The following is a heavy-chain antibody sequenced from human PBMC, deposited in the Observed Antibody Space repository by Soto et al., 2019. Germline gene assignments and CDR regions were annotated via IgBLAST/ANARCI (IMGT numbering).Heavy chain of an antibody. CDR2: IAYDGRNK. V-gene: IGHV3-30*04. CDR1: GFTFSSYA. CDR3: VRELERLFYY. Sequence: QVQLVESGGGVVQPGRSLRLSCAASGFTFSSYAMHWVRQAPGKGLEWVAVIAYDGRNKYYADSVKGRFTISRDNSKNTLYLQMNSLRIEDTVVYYCVRELERLFYYWGQGTLVTVSS. D-gene: IGHD1-1*01. J-gene: IGHJ4*02.